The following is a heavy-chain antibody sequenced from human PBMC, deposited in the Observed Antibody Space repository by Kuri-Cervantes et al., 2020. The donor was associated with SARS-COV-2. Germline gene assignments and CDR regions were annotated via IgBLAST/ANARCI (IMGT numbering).Heavy chain of an antibody. V-gene: IGHV3-64D*08. Sequence: GESLKISCSASGLTFSHYVMHWVRQAPGKGLEYVSAINNDGYYTYYTDSVKGRFIISRDNSKNTLYLQMSSLRAEDTAVYYCAREDRYGGNLNWFDPWGQGTLVTVSS. CDR1: GLTFSHYV. D-gene: IGHD1-26*01. CDR2: INNDGYYT. J-gene: IGHJ5*02. CDR3: AREDRYGGNLNWFDP.